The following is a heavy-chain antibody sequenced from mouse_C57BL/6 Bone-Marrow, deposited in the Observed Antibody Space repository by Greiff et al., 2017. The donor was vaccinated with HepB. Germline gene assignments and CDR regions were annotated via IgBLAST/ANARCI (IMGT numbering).Heavy chain of an antibody. D-gene: IGHD1-1*01. J-gene: IGHJ2*01. CDR2: IYPSDSET. V-gene: IGHV1-61*01. Sequence: QVQLQQPGAELVRPGSSVKLSCKASGYTFTSYWMDWVKQRSGQGLEWIGNIYPSDSETHYNQKFKDKATLTVDKSSSTAYMQLSSLTSEDSAVYDCARDLVTTVVGNYWGQGTTLTVSS. CDR1: GYTFTSYW. CDR3: ARDLVTTVVGNY.